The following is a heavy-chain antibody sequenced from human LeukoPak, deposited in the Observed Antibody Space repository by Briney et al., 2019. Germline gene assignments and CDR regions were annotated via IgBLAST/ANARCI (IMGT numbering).Heavy chain of an antibody. D-gene: IGHD3-10*01. CDR1: GGSFSGYY. CDR3: ARGPTRFDP. CDR2: INFSEST. V-gene: IGHV4-34*01. Sequence: SENLSLTCAVYGGSFSGYYWNWIRHSSGKGLEWIGEINFSESTNYNPSLKSRVTKSVDTYKKQFYLTLTSVTAADTAVYYCARGPTRFDPWSQGSMVTVSS. J-gene: IGHJ3*01.